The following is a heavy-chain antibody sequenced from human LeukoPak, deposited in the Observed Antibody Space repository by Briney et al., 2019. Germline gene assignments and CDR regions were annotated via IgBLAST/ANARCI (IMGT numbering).Heavy chain of an antibody. V-gene: IGHV1-18*01. CDR2: ISAYNGNT. CDR1: RYTFISYV. D-gene: IGHD5-24*01. CDR3: ARVKMGPFDY. Sequence: ASVKVSCKASRYTFISYVISCVRQAPGQGLEWMGWISAYNGNTNYAQKLQGRVTMTTDTSTSTAYMELRSLRSDDTAVYYCARVKMGPFDYWGQGTLVTVSS. J-gene: IGHJ4*02.